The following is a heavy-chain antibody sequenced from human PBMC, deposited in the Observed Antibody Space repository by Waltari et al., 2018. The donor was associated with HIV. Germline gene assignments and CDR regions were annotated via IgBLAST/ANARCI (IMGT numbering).Heavy chain of an antibody. CDR3: ASTAIVVVPAADPRIGWFDP. CDR1: GGSFSGYY. Sequence: QVQLQQWGAGLLKPSETLSLTCAVYGGSFSGYYWSWIRQPPGKGLEWIGEINHSGSTNYNPSLKSRVTISVDTSKNQFSLKLSSVTAADTAVYYCASTAIVVVPAADPRIGWFDPWGQGTLVTVSS. D-gene: IGHD2-2*01. CDR2: INHSGST. V-gene: IGHV4-34*01. J-gene: IGHJ5*02.